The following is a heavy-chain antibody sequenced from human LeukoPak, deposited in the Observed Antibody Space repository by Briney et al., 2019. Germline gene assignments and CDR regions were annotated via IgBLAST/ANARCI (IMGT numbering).Heavy chain of an antibody. CDR3: AKGGDSYYSYYYMDV. CDR2: ISGSGGST. V-gene: IGHV3-23*01. D-gene: IGHD2-21*02. Sequence: GGSLRLSCVVSGFTFDSYSMTWVRQAPGKGLEWISAISGSGGSTYYADSVKGRFTISRDNSKNTLCLQMNSLRADDTAIYYCAKGGDSYYSYYYMDVWGKGTTVTVSS. CDR1: GFTFDSYS. J-gene: IGHJ6*03.